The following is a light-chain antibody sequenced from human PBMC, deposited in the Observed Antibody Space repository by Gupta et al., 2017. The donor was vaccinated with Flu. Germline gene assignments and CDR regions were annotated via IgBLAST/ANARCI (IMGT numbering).Light chain of an antibody. CDR1: QGISNW. CDR3: QQANSVPPIT. V-gene: IGKV1-12*01. J-gene: IGKJ5*01. Sequence: DLQMPQSPSTVSASVGDRVTITCRASQGISNWLAWYQQKPGKAPKLLIYAASSLQSGVPSRLSGSGSGTDFTLTISSLQPEDFATYYCQQANSVPPITFGQGTRLEIK. CDR2: AAS.